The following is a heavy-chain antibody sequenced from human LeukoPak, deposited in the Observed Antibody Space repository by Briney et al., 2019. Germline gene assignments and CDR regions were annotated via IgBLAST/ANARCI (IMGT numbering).Heavy chain of an antibody. Sequence: ASVKVSCKASGYTFTSYDINWVRQAPGQGLEWMGWMNPNSGNTGYAQKFQGRVTMTRNTSISTAYMELSSLRSEDTAVYYCARNYYDFWSGYYGYWGQGTLVTVSS. CDR1: GYTFTSYD. D-gene: IGHD3-3*01. CDR3: ARNYYDFWSGYYGY. J-gene: IGHJ4*02. CDR2: MNPNSGNT. V-gene: IGHV1-8*01.